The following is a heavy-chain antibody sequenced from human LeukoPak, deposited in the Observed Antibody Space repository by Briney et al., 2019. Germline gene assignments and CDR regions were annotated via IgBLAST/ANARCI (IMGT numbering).Heavy chain of an antibody. CDR3: AKALGLRFLEWLTFDY. V-gene: IGHV3-9*01. D-gene: IGHD3-3*01. CDR1: GFTFDDYA. CDR2: ISWNSGSI. J-gene: IGHJ4*02. Sequence: GGSLRLSCAASGFTFDDYAMHWVRQAPGKGLEWVSGISWNSGSIGYADSVKGRFTISRDNAKNSLYLQMNSLRAEDTALYYCAKALGLRFLEWLTFDYWAREPWSPSPQ.